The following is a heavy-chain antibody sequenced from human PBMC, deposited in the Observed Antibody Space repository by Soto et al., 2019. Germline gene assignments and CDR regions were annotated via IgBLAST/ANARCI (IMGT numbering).Heavy chain of an antibody. CDR1: GFTFRNDW. D-gene: IGHD5-18*01. CDR2: TNQDGRER. V-gene: IGHV3-7*01. Sequence: EVQLVESGGGLVQHGGSLRLSCVASGFTFRNDWMSWLRQAPGKGLEWVANTNQDGRERYSVDSVKGRFTISRDNAKNSMHVQMNSLRAEDTAVYYCARDGSGYITDWGQGTLVTVSS. J-gene: IGHJ4*02. CDR3: ARDGSGYITD.